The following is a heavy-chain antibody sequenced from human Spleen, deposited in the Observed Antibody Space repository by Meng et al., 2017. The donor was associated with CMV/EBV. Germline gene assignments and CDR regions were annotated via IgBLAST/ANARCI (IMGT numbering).Heavy chain of an antibody. CDR1: GGSISSSSYY. Sequence: GGSISSSSYYWGWSRQPPGKGLEWIGSIYYSGRTYYNPSLKSRVTISVDTSKNQFSLKLSSVTAADTAVYYCARSGGIAVASNFDYWGQGTLVTVSS. D-gene: IGHD6-19*01. J-gene: IGHJ4*02. CDR2: IYYSGRT. CDR3: ARSGGIAVASNFDY. V-gene: IGHV4-39*01.